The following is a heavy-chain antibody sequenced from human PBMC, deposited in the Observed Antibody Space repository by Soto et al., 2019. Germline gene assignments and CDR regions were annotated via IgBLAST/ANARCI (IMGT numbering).Heavy chain of an antibody. CDR1: GGSISSGGYY. D-gene: IGHD2-2*01. V-gene: IGHV4-31*03. CDR2: IYYSGST. CDR3: ARRGCSSTSCYEGFDP. Sequence: SETLSLTCTVSGGSISSGGYYWSWIRQHPGKGLEWIGYIYYSGSTYYNPSLKSRVTISVDTSKNQFSLKLSSVTAADTAVYYCARRGCSSTSCYEGFDPWGQGTLVTVSS. J-gene: IGHJ5*02.